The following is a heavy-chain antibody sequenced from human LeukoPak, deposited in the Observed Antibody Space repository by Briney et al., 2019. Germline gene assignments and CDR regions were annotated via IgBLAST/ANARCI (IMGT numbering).Heavy chain of an antibody. CDR2: INHSGST. V-gene: IGHV4-34*01. CDR3: ARGRPYYDFWSGYQTLFDY. Sequence: SETLSLTCAVYGGSFSGYYWSWIRQPPGKGLEWIGEINHSGSTNYNPSLKSRVTISVDTSQNQFSLKLSSVTAADTAVYYCARGRPYYDFWSGYQTLFDYWGQGTLVTVSS. CDR1: GGSFSGYY. J-gene: IGHJ4*02. D-gene: IGHD3-3*01.